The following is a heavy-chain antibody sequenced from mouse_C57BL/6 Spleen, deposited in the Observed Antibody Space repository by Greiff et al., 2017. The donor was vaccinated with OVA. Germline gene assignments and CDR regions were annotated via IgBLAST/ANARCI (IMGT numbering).Heavy chain of an antibody. J-gene: IGHJ4*01. CDR1: GYTFTSYW. V-gene: IGHV1-69*01. CDR3: ARGLGDD. CDR2: IDPSDSYT. Sequence: LQQPGAELVMPGASVKLSCKASGYTFTSYWMHWVKQRPGQGLEWIGEIDPSDSYTNYNQKFKGKSTLTVDKSSSTAYMQLSSLTSEDTAVYYCARGLGDDWGQGTSVTVSS.